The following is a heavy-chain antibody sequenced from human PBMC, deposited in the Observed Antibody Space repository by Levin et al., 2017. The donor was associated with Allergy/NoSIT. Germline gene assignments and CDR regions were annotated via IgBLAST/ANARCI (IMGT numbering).Heavy chain of an antibody. V-gene: IGHV3-21*01. CDR2: ISSSSSYI. CDR1: GFTFSSYS. CDR3: ARARGRYYGSGSPLGDWFDP. D-gene: IGHD3-10*01. Sequence: GESLKISCAASGFTFSSYSMNWVRQAPGKGLEWVSSISSSSSYIYYADSVKGRFTISRDNAKNSLYLQMNSLRAEDTAVYYCARARGRYYGSGSPLGDWFDPWGQGTLVTVSS. J-gene: IGHJ5*02.